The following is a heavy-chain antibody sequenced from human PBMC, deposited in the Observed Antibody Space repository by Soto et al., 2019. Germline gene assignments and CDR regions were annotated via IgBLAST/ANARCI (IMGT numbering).Heavy chain of an antibody. V-gene: IGHV4-31*03. CDR3: ARDPTMVRGVMTYYYGMDV. CDR2: IYYSGST. CDR1: GGSISSGGYY. J-gene: IGHJ6*02. Sequence: QVQLQESGPGLVKPSQTLSLTCTVSGGSISSGGYYWSWIRQHPGKGLEWIGYIYYSGSTYYNPSLKRRVTISVDTSKNQFSLKLSSVTAADTAVYYCARDPTMVRGVMTYYYGMDVWGQGTTVTVSS. D-gene: IGHD3-10*01.